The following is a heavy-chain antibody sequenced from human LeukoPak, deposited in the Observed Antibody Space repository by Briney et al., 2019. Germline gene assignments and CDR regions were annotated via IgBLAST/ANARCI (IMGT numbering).Heavy chain of an antibody. D-gene: IGHD3-10*01. Sequence: GESLKISCKGSGYSFTSYWIGWVRQMPGKGLEWMGIIYPGDSDTRYSPSFQGQVTISADKSISTAYLQWSSLKASDTAMYYCARRGRWGDWGDDYYYMDVWGKGTTVTVSS. J-gene: IGHJ6*03. V-gene: IGHV5-51*01. CDR1: GYSFTSYW. CDR3: ARRGRWGDWGDDYYYMDV. CDR2: IYPGDSDT.